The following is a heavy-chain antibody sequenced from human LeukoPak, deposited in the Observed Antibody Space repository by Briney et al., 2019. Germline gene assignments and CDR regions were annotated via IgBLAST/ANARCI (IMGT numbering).Heavy chain of an antibody. D-gene: IGHD3-10*01. Sequence: PSETLSLTCTVSGASISDYYGSWIRQPPGKRLEVIAYMYYSGIPNYSRSLKSRLTMSAHKSNNQVSLTLTYVTAADTAVYCCASHHGRGEAFDYWGRGTMVTVSS. J-gene: IGHJ4*02. CDR1: GASISDYY. CDR3: ASHHGRGEAFDY. V-gene: IGHV4-59*08. CDR2: MYYSGIP.